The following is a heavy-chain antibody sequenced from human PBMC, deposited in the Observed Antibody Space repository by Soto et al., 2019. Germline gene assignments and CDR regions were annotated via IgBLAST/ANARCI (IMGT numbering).Heavy chain of an antibody. J-gene: IGHJ6*02. CDR3: ARSAMAGDYYYYGMDV. V-gene: IGHV1-18*04. Sequence: ASVKVSCKASGYTFSSYGITWVRQAPGQGLEWMGWISVYSGKTSYAQRLQDRVTMSTDTSTSTAYMELRSLRSDDTAFYYCARSAMAGDYYYYGMDVWGRGTTVTVSS. D-gene: IGHD6-19*01. CDR1: GYTFSSYG. CDR2: ISVYSGKT.